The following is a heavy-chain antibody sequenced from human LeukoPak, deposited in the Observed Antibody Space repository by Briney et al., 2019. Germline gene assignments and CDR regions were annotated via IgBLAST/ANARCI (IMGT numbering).Heavy chain of an antibody. CDR3: ARRAKQQLATFDY. V-gene: IGHV3-30-3*01. CDR1: GFTFSSYA. Sequence: GGSLRLSCAASGFTFSSYAMHWVRQAPGKGLEWVAVISYDGSNKYYADSVKGRFTISRDNSKNTLYLQMNSLRAEDTAVYYCARRAKQQLATFDYWGQGTLVTVSS. CDR2: ISYDGSNK. J-gene: IGHJ4*02. D-gene: IGHD6-13*01.